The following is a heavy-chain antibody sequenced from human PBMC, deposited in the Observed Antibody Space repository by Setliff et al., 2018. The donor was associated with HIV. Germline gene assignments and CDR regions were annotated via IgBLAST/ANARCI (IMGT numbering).Heavy chain of an antibody. CDR1: GGTFGIYG. D-gene: IGHD3-22*01. J-gene: IGHJ3*02. Sequence: SVKVSCKASGGTFGIYGISWVRQAPGQGLEWMGGTIPMFGTANYAQKFQGRVTITADESTSTAYMELSSLRSEDTAVYYCARDQATMIVVVSAFDIWGQGTMVTVSS. CDR2: TIPMFGTA. CDR3: ARDQATMIVVVSAFDI. V-gene: IGHV1-69*13.